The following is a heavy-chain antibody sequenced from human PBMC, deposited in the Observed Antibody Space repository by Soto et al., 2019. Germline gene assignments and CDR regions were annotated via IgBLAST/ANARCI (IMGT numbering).Heavy chain of an antibody. CDR1: GGSISSGGYY. V-gene: IGHV4-31*03. CDR3: ARGGGTVTTLA. CDR2: IYYSGST. D-gene: IGHD4-17*01. Sequence: QVQLQESGPGLVKPSQTLSLTCTVSGGSISSGGYYWSWIRQHPGKGLEWIGYIYYSGSTYYNPSLKSRVTLSVDTSKKQFSLKLSSVTAGDTAVYYCARGGGTVTTLAWGQGTLVTVSS. J-gene: IGHJ5*02.